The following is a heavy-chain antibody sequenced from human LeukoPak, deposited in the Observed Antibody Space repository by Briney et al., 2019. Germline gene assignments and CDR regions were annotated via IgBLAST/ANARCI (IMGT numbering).Heavy chain of an antibody. CDR1: GYTFTSYA. V-gene: IGHV1-3*01. J-gene: IGHJ5*02. CDR2: INAGNGNT. D-gene: IGHD6-19*01. Sequence: GASVKVSCKASGYTFTSYAMHWVRQAPGQRLEWMGWINAGNGNTKYSQRFQGRVTITRDTSASTAYMELSSLRSEDTAVYYCARGGSGGWHHNYNWFDPWGQGTLVTVSS. CDR3: ARGGSGGWHHNYNWFDP.